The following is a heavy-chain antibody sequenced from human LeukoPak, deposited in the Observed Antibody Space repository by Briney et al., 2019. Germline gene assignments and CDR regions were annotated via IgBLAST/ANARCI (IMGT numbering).Heavy chain of an antibody. CDR2: INPNSGDT. CDR1: GYTFTDYY. Sequence: ASVKVSCKASGYTFTDYYIHLVRQAPGQTLEWMGWINPNSGDTKYPQNIQDRVTMTRDTSTTTAYMDLTRLKSEDTAVYYCARSERRLDISHYYYPMDVWGQGTTVTVSS. V-gene: IGHV1-2*02. J-gene: IGHJ6*02. CDR3: ARSERRLDISHYYYPMDV. D-gene: IGHD1-1*01.